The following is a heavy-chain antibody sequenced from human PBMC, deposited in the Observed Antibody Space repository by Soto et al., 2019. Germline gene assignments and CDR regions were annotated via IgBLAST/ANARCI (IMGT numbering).Heavy chain of an antibody. CDR1: GGSVSSGSYY. CDR2: IYYSGST. Sequence: PSETLSLTCTVSGGSVSSGSYYWSWIRQPPGKGLEWIGYIYYSGSTNYNPSLKSRVTISVDTSKNQFSLKLSSVTAADTAVYYCASGYSSSWYIYWGQGTLVTVSS. D-gene: IGHD6-13*01. J-gene: IGHJ4*02. CDR3: ASGYSSSWYIY. V-gene: IGHV4-61*01.